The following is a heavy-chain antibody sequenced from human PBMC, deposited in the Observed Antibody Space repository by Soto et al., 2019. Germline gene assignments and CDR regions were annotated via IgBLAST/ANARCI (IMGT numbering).Heavy chain of an antibody. CDR3: ARPQFSGTYHDPFKI. D-gene: IGHD1-26*01. CDR2: VYYGENT. V-gene: IGHV4-39*02. J-gene: IGHJ3*02. CDR1: GHSLSSSTYY. Sequence: PSETLSLTCTVSGHSLSSSTYYWGWLRQPPGRGLEWIGSVYYGENTYYNPSLKSRVTISVDTSKNLFSLNLSSVTAADTAMYYCARPQFSGTYHDPFKIWGPGTMVT.